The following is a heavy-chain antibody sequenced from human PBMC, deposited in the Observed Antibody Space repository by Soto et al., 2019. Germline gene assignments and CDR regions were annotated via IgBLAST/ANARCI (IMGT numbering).Heavy chain of an antibody. Sequence: QVQLQESGPGLVKPSQTLSLTCTVSGGSISSGDYYWSWIRQPPGKGLEWIGYIYYSGSTYYNPSLKGRVTISVDASKNQFSLKLSSVTAADTAVYYCAISGGNSVYFAYWGQGTLVTVSS. J-gene: IGHJ4*02. CDR1: GGSISSGDYY. V-gene: IGHV4-30-4*01. CDR3: AISGGNSVYFAY. D-gene: IGHD2-21*02. CDR2: IYYSGST.